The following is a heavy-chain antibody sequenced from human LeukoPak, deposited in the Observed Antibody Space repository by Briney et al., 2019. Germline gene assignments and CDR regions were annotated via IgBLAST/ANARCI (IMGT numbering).Heavy chain of an antibody. Sequence: SETLSLTCTVSGGSISSSSYYWGWIRQPPGKGLEWIGSIYYSGSTYYNPSLKSRVTISVDTSKNQFSLKLSSVTAADTAVYYCAREKADYDSSGYFDYWGQGTLVSVSS. CDR3: AREKADYDSSGYFDY. J-gene: IGHJ4*02. CDR1: GGSISSSSYY. D-gene: IGHD3-22*01. V-gene: IGHV4-39*07. CDR2: IYYSGST.